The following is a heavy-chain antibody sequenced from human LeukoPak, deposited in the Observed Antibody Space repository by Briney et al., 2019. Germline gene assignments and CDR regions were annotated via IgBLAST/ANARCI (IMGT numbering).Heavy chain of an antibody. V-gene: IGHV3-64*01. CDR3: ARSPSVGHNYPIDY. J-gene: IGHJ4*02. Sequence: GGSLRLSCAASGFTFSNYAIHWVRRAPGKGLEYVSAISSIGGSTFYANSVKGRFTISRDNSENTLYLQMGSLRAEDMAVYYCARSPSVGHNYPIDYWGQGTLVTVSS. CDR2: ISSIGGST. D-gene: IGHD5-24*01. CDR1: GFTFSNYA.